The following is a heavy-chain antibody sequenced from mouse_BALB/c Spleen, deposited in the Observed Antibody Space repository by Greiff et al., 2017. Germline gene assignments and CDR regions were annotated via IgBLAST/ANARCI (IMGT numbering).Heavy chain of an antibody. V-gene: IGHV5-9-3*01. CDR2: ISSGGSYT. Sequence: EVKVVESGGGLVKPGGSLKLSCAASGFTFSSYAMSWVRQTPEKRLEWVATISSGGSYTYYPDSVKGRFTISRDNAKNTLYLQMSSLRSEDTAMYYCARDYDYSFDYWGQGTTLTVSS. D-gene: IGHD2-4*01. CDR1: GFTFSSYA. CDR3: ARDYDYSFDY. J-gene: IGHJ2*01.